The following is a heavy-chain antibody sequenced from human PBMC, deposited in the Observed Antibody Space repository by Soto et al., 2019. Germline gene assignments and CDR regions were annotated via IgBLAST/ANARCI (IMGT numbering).Heavy chain of an antibody. V-gene: IGHV3-23*01. CDR2: ISGRGGRT. D-gene: IGHD2-2*03. J-gene: IGHJ5*02. CDR3: AKNGSP. CDR1: GFTFSSYT. Sequence: EVQLLASGGGLVEPGGSLRLSCAASGFTFSSYTMNWVRQAPGKGLEWVSTISGRGGRTYYADSVKGRFTISRDDSKNTLYLQMNSLRVDDTAVYYCAKNGSPWGQGTLVTVSS.